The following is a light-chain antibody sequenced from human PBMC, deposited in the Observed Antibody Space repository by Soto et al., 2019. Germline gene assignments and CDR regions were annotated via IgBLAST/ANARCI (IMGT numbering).Light chain of an antibody. CDR1: NSNIGDHS. CDR2: DNH. V-gene: IGLV1-51*01. CDR3: VTWDTSLNAMI. Sequence: QSVLTQPPSVSAAPGQKVTISCSGSNSNIGDHSVSWYQHLPGTAPKLLISDNHNRPSGIPDRFSGSKSDTSATLGITGLRTGDEADYYCVTWDTSLNAMIFGGGTKLTVL. J-gene: IGLJ2*01.